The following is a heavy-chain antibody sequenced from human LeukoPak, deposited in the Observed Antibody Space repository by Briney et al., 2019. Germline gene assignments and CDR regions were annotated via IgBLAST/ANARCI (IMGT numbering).Heavy chain of an antibody. V-gene: IGHV4-38-2*02. CDR3: ARVRGSTLESGYHY. CDR1: GYSISSGYY. CDR2: IYHSGST. D-gene: IGHD5-12*01. J-gene: IGHJ4*02. Sequence: KPSETLSLTCTVSGYSISSGYYWGWIRQPPGKGLEWIGSIYHSGSTYYNPSLKSRVTISVDTSKNQFSLKLSSVTAADTAVYYCARVRGSTLESGYHYWGQGTLVTVSS.